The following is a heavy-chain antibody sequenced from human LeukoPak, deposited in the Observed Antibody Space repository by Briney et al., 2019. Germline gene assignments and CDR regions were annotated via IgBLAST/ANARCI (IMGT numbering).Heavy chain of an antibody. CDR1: GFSFSSYA. Sequence: PGGSLRLSCAASGFSFSSYAMYWVCQAPGKGLEWVAVISFDGSNKYYADSVKGRFTISRDNSKHTLYLQMNSLRAEDTAVYYCARDFGPWELLRPDYWGQGTLVTVSS. CDR3: ARDFGPWELLRPDY. CDR2: ISFDGSNK. D-gene: IGHD1-26*01. V-gene: IGHV3-30*01. J-gene: IGHJ4*02.